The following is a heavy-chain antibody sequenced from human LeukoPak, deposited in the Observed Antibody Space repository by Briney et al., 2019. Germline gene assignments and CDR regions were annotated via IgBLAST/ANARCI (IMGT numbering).Heavy chain of an antibody. CDR3: ARSVTMVRGVITPFDY. V-gene: IGHV4-38-2*02. Sequence: SETLSLTCTVSGYAISSGFFWGWIRQPPGKGLEWIGSIDHSGTTYYNPSLKSRVTISVDTSKNQFSLRLSSVTAADTAMYYCARSVTMVRGVITPFDYWGQGTLVTVSS. CDR2: IDHSGTT. J-gene: IGHJ4*02. D-gene: IGHD3-10*01. CDR1: GYAISSGFF.